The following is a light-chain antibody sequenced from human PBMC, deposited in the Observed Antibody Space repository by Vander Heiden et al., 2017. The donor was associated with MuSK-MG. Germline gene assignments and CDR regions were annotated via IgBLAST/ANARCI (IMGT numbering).Light chain of an antibody. CDR2: WAS. Sequence: DIVMTQSPDSLAVSLGERATINCKSSQSVLYSFDNKNYLAGYPQKPGQPPELLLYWASTRESGVPDRSSGSGSWTDFTLTMSSLLAEDVAVYYCQQDYSAPHTFRAGAKVG. V-gene: IGKV4-1*01. CDR3: QQDYSAPHT. J-gene: IGKJ4*01. CDR1: QSVLYSFDNKNY.